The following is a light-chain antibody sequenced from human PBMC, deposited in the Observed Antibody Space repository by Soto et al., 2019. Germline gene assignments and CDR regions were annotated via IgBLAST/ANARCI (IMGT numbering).Light chain of an antibody. CDR3: QQYDSSPKT. CDR2: GAS. CDR1: QGIGDT. Sequence: EIVMTQSPATLSVSPGEGATLSCRASQGIGDTLAWYQQKPGQTPRLLIYGASSRATGIPDRFSGTGSGTDFTLTISRLGPEDFAVYYCQQYDSSPKTFGQGTNVEIK. J-gene: IGKJ1*01. V-gene: IGKV3-20*01.